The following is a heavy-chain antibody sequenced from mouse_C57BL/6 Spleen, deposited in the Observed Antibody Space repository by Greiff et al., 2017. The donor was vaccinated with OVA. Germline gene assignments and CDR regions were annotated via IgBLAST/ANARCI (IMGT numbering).Heavy chain of an antibody. CDR1: GYTFTNYW. D-gene: IGHD2-2*01. CDR3: ASGGYDVDYWYFDV. V-gene: IGHV1-63*01. J-gene: IGHJ1*03. CDR2: IYPGGGYT. Sequence: VKLMESGAELVRPGTSVKMSCKASGYTFTNYWIGWAKQRPGHGLEWIGDIYPGGGYTNYNEKFKGKATLTADKSSSTAYMQFSSLTSEDSAIYYCASGGYDVDYWYFDVWGTGTTVTVSS.